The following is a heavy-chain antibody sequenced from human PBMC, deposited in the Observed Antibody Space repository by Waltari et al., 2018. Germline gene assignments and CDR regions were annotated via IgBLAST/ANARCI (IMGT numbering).Heavy chain of an antibody. D-gene: IGHD3-22*01. CDR2: IYTSGST. CDR3: ARGAPYYYDSSGYWELEDY. Sequence: QVQLQESGPGLVKPSQTLSLTCTVSGGSISSGSYYWSWLRQPAGKGLEWIGRIYTSGSTNYNPSLKSLVTISVDTSKNQFSLKLSSVTAADTAVYYCARGAPYYYDSSGYWELEDYWGQGTLVTVSS. V-gene: IGHV4-61*02. CDR1: GGSISSGSYY. J-gene: IGHJ4*02.